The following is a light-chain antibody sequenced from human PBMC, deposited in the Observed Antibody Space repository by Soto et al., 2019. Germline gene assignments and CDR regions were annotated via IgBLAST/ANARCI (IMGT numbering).Light chain of an antibody. CDR1: QSISSY. CDR3: QQSYSRT. V-gene: IGKV1-39*01. CDR2: AAS. J-gene: IGKJ1*01. Sequence: DIQMTQSPSSRSASVLDRVTITCRASQSISSYLNWYQQKPGKAPKLLIYAASSLQSGVPSRFSGSGSGTDFTLTISSLQPEDFATYYCQQSYSRTFGQGTKVDIK.